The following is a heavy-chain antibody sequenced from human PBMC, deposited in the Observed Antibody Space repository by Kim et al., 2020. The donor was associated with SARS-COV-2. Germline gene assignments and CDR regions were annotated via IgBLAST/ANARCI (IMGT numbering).Heavy chain of an antibody. D-gene: IGHD6-13*01. Sequence: GGSLRLSCAASGFTFSSYAMHWVRQAPGKGLEWVAVISYDGSNKYYADSVKGRFTISRDNSKNTLYLQMNSLRAEDTAVYYCARVGYSSSWYSVEYYYSYYGMDVWGQGTTVTVSS. J-gene: IGHJ6*02. CDR2: ISYDGSNK. V-gene: IGHV3-30*04. CDR3: ARVGYSSSWYSVEYYYSYYGMDV. CDR1: GFTFSSYA.